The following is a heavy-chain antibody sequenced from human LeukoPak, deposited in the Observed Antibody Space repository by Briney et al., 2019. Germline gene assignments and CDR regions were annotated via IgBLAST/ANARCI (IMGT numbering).Heavy chain of an antibody. Sequence: SQTLSLTCAVSGGSISSGGYSWSWIRQPPGKGLEWIGYIYHSGSTYYNPSLKSRVTISVARSKSQFSLKLSSVTAADTAVYYCAGSPLGYCSSTSCYENWFDPWGQGTLVPVSS. J-gene: IGHJ5*02. D-gene: IGHD2-2*01. CDR1: GGSISSGGYS. CDR3: AGSPLGYCSSTSCYENWFDP. CDR2: IYHSGST. V-gene: IGHV4-30-2*01.